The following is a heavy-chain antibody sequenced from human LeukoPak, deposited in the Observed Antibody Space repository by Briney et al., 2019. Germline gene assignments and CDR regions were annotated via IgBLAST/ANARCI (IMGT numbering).Heavy chain of an antibody. CDR3: TTDGVIAVAGQVDY. Sequence: GGSLRLSCAASGFTFSNAWMSWVRQAPGKGLEWVGRIKSKTDGGTTDYAAPVKGRFTISRDDSKNTLYLQMNSLKTEDTAVYYCTTDGVIAVAGQVDYWGQGTLVTVSS. D-gene: IGHD6-19*01. CDR1: GFTFSNAW. V-gene: IGHV3-15*01. CDR2: IKSKTDGGTT. J-gene: IGHJ4*02.